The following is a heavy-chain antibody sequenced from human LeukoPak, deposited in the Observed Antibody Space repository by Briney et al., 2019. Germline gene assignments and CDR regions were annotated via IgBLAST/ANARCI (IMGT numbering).Heavy chain of an antibody. CDR3: ARFLRRDGNNVASMGFDI. D-gene: IGHD5-24*01. CDR1: GGSFSGYY. J-gene: IGHJ3*02. V-gene: IGHV4-34*01. CDR2: INHSGST. Sequence: KPSETLSLTCAVYGGSFSGYYWSWIRQPPGKGLEWIGEINHSGSTNYNPSLKSRVTISVDASKNQFSLKLSSVTAADTAVYYCARFLRRDGNNVASMGFDIWGQGTMVTVSS.